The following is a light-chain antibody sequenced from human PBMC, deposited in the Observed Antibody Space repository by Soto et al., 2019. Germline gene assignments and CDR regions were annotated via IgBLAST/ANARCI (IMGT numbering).Light chain of an antibody. CDR2: KDS. V-gene: IGLV3-25*03. Sequence: SSDLTQPPSVSVSPGQTARITCSGDALPKQYAYWYQQKPGQAPVLVIYKDSERPSGIPERFSGSSSGTTVTLTISGVQAEDEADYYCQSADSSVVFGGGTKLTVL. CDR1: ALPKQY. CDR3: QSADSSVV. J-gene: IGLJ2*01.